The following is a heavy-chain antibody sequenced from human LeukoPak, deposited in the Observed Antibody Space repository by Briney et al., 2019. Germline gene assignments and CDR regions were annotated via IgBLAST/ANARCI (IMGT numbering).Heavy chain of an antibody. V-gene: IGHV3-30*01. J-gene: IGHJ4*02. D-gene: IGHD3-10*01. CDR1: GFTFNSYA. Sequence: GGSLRLSCAAAGFTFNSYAMHWVRQAPGKGLGGVAGISYDGSSKYYADSVKGRFTISRDNSQNTLFLQMNSLRAEDTAVYYCARVDYYASGSLAYYFVYWGQGTLVAVSS. CDR2: ISYDGSSK. CDR3: ARVDYYASGSLAYYFVY.